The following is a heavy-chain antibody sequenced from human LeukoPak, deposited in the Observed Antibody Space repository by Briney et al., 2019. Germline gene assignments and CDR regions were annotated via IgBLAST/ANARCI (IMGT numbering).Heavy chain of an antibody. Sequence: GGSLRLSCVASGFTFNTYAMTWVRQAPGKGLECVSVISGSGAGTHYAASVKGRFTISRDNAKNSLYLQMNSLRAEDTAVYYCARAGANSWAHYWGQGTLVTVSS. CDR1: GFTFNTYA. J-gene: IGHJ4*02. D-gene: IGHD6-13*01. CDR2: ISGSGAGT. CDR3: ARAGANSWAHY. V-gene: IGHV3-23*01.